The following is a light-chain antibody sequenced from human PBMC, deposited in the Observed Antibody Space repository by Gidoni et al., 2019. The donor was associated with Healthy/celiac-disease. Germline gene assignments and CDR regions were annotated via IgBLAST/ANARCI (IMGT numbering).Light chain of an antibody. V-gene: IGKV3-11*01. Sequence: EIVLTQSPATLSLSPGERATLSCRASQSVSSYLVWYQQKPGQAPRLLIYDASNRATGIPARFSGSGSGTDFTLTISILEPEDFAVYYCQQRSNWPLFTFGGGTKVEIK. J-gene: IGKJ4*01. CDR1: QSVSSY. CDR3: QQRSNWPLFT. CDR2: DAS.